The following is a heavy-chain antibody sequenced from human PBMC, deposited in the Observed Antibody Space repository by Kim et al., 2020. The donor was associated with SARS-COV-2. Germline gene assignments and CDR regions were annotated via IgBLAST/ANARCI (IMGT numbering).Heavy chain of an antibody. CDR3: SRHARGSIFGVVIISYFDY. CDR1: GGSISSYY. Sequence: SETLSLTCTVSGGSISSYYWSWIRQPPGKGLEWIGYIYYSGSTNYNPSLKSRVPISVDTSKNQFSLKLSSVTAADTAVYYCSRHARGSIFGVVIISYFDYWGQGTLVTVSS. J-gene: IGHJ4*02. CDR2: IYYSGST. V-gene: IGHV4-59*08. D-gene: IGHD3-3*01.